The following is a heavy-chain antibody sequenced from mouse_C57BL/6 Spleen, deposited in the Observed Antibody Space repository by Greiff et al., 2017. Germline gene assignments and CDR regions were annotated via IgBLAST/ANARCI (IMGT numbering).Heavy chain of an antibody. CDR1: GYSFTDYN. CDR3: ARKGGYDYDGPWFAY. D-gene: IGHD2-4*01. Sequence: VQLQQSGPELVKPGASVKISCKASGYSFTDYNMNWVKQSNGKSLEWIGVINPNYGTNSYNQKFKGKAPLTVEQSSSTAYMQLNSLTSEDSAVFYWARKGGYDYDGPWFAYWGTGTLVTVSA. CDR2: INPNYGTN. V-gene: IGHV1-39*01. J-gene: IGHJ3*01.